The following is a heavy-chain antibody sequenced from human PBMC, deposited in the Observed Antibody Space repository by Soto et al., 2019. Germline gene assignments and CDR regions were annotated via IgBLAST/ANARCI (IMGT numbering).Heavy chain of an antibody. V-gene: IGHV1-46*01. D-gene: IGHD3-10*01. CDR2: VNPSGGST. J-gene: IGHJ4*02. CDR3: AKDAFGSGCYYPH. Sequence: QVQLVQSGAEVKKPGASVKVSCKASGYTFTSYYIHWVRQAPGQGLEWMGIVNPSGGSTTYAQKFQGKDTMTRDTSTSTAYMELSSLRSEDTAVYYCAKDAFGSGCYYPHWGQGTLVTVSS. CDR1: GYTFTSYY.